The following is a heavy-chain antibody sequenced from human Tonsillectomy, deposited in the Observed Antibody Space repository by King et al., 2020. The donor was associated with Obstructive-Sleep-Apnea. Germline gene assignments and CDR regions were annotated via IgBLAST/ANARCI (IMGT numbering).Heavy chain of an antibody. Sequence: VQLVQSGAEVKKPGSSVRVSCKASGDTFDNYAISWVRQAPGQGLEWMGGIIPMFGTAKYAPKFQGRVTVTADKSTYTAYMELSSPRAEDTAVYYCARDFYMADDLTYFLACGDRGTLVTVPS. V-gene: IGHV1-69*06. CDR2: IIPMFGTA. CDR3: ARDFYMADDLTYFLAC. D-gene: IGHD2/OR15-2a*01. CDR1: GDTFDNYA. J-gene: IGHJ2*01.